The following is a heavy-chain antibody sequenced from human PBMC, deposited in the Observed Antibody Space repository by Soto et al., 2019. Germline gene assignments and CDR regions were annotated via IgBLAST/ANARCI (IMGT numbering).Heavy chain of an antibody. J-gene: IGHJ3*02. CDR2: IKKDGSVE. Sequence: EVQLVESGGGLVQPGGSLRLSCAASGFTFTDYFMTWVRQAPGKGLEWVANIKKDGSVEYYADSVKGRFTISRDNARNSVYLQMNSLRAEDAAVYFCARDKVAGRGDASGIWGQGAMVTVSS. CDR1: GFTFTDYF. D-gene: IGHD2-15*01. V-gene: IGHV3-7*03. CDR3: ARDKVAGRGDASGI.